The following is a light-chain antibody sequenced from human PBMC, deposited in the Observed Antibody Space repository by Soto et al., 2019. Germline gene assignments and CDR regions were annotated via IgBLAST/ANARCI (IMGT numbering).Light chain of an antibody. V-gene: IGLV1-40*01. J-gene: IGLJ3*02. CDR2: RNS. CDR3: QSYDTSVNGL. CDR1: SSNIGAGYD. Sequence: QSVLTQPPSVSGAPGQRVTISCIGSSSNIGAGYDVHWYQQLPGRAPKLLISRNSNRPSGVPDRFSASKSGASASLTITGLQPVDEADYYYQSYDTSVNGLFGGGTKVTVL.